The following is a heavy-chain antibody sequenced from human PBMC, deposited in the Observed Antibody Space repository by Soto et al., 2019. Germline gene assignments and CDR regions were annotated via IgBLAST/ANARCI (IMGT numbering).Heavy chain of an antibody. V-gene: IGHV1-3*01. CDR1: GYTFTSYG. Sequence: ASVKVSCKASGYTFTSYGISWVRQAPGQGLEWMGWINAGNGNTKYSQKFQGRVTITRDTSASTAYMELSSLRSEDTAVYYCAGPDYYDSSGYPAGPNYYYYGMDVWGQGTTVTVSS. CDR2: INAGNGNT. D-gene: IGHD3-22*01. J-gene: IGHJ6*02. CDR3: AGPDYYDSSGYPAGPNYYYYGMDV.